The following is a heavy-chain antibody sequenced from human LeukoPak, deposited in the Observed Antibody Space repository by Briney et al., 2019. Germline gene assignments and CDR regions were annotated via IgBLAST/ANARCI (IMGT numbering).Heavy chain of an antibody. Sequence: SETLSLTCTVSGGSISSYYWSWVRQPPGKGLEWIGYIHSSGSTNYNPSLKNRGTISVATSKTQFSLKLTSVTAAATAVYYCPRGWDTAMVNGDYWGKGTLVTVSS. V-gene: IGHV4-59*08. CDR1: GGSISSYY. J-gene: IGHJ4*02. D-gene: IGHD5-18*01. CDR2: IHSSGST. CDR3: PRGWDTAMVNGDY.